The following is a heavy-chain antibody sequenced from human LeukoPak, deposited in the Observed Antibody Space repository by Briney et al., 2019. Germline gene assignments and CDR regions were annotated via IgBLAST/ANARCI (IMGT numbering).Heavy chain of an antibody. CDR2: ISGRGGST. J-gene: IGHJ3*02. V-gene: IGHV3-23*01. Sequence: PGGSLRLSCAASGFTFSSYAMSWVRQAPGKGLEWVSAISGRGGSTYYADSVKGRFTISRDNSKNTLYLQMNSLRAEDTAVYYCARGDDYYDSSGYYYPGAFDIWGQGTMVTVSS. CDR1: GFTFSSYA. D-gene: IGHD3-22*01. CDR3: ARGDDYYDSSGYYYPGAFDI.